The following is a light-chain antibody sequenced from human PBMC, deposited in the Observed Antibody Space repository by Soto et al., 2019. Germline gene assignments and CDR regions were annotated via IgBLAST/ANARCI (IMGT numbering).Light chain of an antibody. V-gene: IGLV2-14*01. Sequence: QSALTQPASVSGSPGQSITISCTGTSSDVDGYNYVSWYQQHPGKAPKLIIYDVSNRPSGVSNRFSGSKSGNTASLTISGLQAEDEADYYCSSYTSSSTLDVVFGGGTKLTVL. CDR2: DVS. CDR3: SSYTSSSTLDVV. CDR1: SSDVDGYNY. J-gene: IGLJ2*01.